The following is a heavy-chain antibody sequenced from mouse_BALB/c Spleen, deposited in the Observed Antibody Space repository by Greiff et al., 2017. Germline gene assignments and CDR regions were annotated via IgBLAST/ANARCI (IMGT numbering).Heavy chain of an antibody. Sequence: VQLQQSGPGLVAPSQSLSITCTVSGFSLTSYGVHWVRQPPGKGLEWLGVIWAGGSTNYNSALMSRLSISKDNSKSQVFLKMNSLQTDDTAMYYCAREGDNYGFAYWGQGTLVTVSA. J-gene: IGHJ3*01. CDR2: IWAGGST. CDR1: GFSLTSYG. V-gene: IGHV2-9*02. CDR3: AREGDNYGFAY. D-gene: IGHD1-3*01.